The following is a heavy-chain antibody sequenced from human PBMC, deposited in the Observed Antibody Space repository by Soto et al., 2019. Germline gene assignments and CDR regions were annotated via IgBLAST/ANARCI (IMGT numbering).Heavy chain of an antibody. D-gene: IGHD2-15*01. CDR1: GGSFSGYY. Sequence: SETLSLTCAVYGGSFSGYYWSWIRQPPGKGLEWIGEINHSGSTNYNPSLKSRVTISVDTSKNQFSLKLSSVTAADTAVYYCARGPLPRYCSGGSCYSKASTVYDYWGQGTLVTVSS. J-gene: IGHJ4*02. CDR3: ARGPLPRYCSGGSCYSKASTVYDY. CDR2: INHSGST. V-gene: IGHV4-34*01.